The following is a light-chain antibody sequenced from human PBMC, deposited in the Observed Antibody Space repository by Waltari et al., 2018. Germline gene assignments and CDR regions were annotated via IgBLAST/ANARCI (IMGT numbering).Light chain of an antibody. CDR3: QQSYSTPPWG. V-gene: IGKV1-39*01. CDR2: AAS. J-gene: IGKJ1*01. CDR1: QSISSY. Sequence: DIQMTQSPSSLSASVGDRVPITCRASQSISSYLNWYQQKPGKAPKPLIYAASSLQSGVPSRFSGSGSGTDFTLTISSLQPEDFATYYCQQSYSTPPWGFGQGTKVEIK.